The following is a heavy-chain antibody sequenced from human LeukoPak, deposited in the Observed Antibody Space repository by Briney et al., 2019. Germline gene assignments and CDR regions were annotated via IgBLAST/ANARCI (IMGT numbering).Heavy chain of an antibody. J-gene: IGHJ6*02. V-gene: IGHV4-59*01. Sequence: KPSETLSLTCTVSGGSISSYYWGWIRQPPGKGLEWIGYIYYSGSTNYNPSLKSRVTISVDTSKNQFSLKLSSVTAADTAVYYCAGVQSQNYYAMGVWGPGTPVTVSS. CDR3: AGVQSQNYYAMGV. CDR1: GGSISSYY. CDR2: IYYSGST.